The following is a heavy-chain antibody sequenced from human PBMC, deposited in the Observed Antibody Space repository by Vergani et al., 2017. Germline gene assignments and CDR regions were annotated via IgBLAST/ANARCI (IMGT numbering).Heavy chain of an antibody. J-gene: IGHJ4*02. CDR2: IHTSGST. CDR1: GGSINSHNYY. Sequence: QVQLQESGPGLVKPSQTLSLTCTVSGGSINSHNYYWSWIRQPAGKGLEWIGRIHTSGSTNYNPSLKSRVTRSEDTSKNKFSLNLTSVTAADTAVYFCAKGSCLGGSCYKPLFDDWGQGILVTVSS. CDR3: AKGSCLGGSCYKPLFDD. D-gene: IGHD2-15*01. V-gene: IGHV4-61*02.